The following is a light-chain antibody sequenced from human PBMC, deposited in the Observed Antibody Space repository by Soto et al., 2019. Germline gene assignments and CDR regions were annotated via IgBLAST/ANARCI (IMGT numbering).Light chain of an antibody. Sequence: QSALTQPASVSGSPGQSITISCIGTSSDVGGYNYVSWYQQYPGKAPKLMIYDVTNRPSGVSNRFSGSKSGNTASLTISGLQAEDEADYYCISYTGSSTSYVFGSGTKVTVL. CDR2: DVT. CDR3: ISYTGSSTSYV. J-gene: IGLJ1*01. V-gene: IGLV2-14*01. CDR1: SSDVGGYNY.